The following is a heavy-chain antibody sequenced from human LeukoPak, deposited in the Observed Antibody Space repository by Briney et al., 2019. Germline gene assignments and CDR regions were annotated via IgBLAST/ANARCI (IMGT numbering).Heavy chain of an antibody. V-gene: IGHV1-69*04. CDR2: IIPILGIA. D-gene: IGHD3-10*01. J-gene: IGHJ3*02. Sequence: GSSVKVSCKASGGTFTSYAISWVRQAPGQGLEWMGRIIPILGIANSAQKFQGTVTITADKSTSTAYMELSSLRSEDTAVYYCGSTMVRGPFDIWGQGTMVTVSS. CDR1: GGTFTSYA. CDR3: GSTMVRGPFDI.